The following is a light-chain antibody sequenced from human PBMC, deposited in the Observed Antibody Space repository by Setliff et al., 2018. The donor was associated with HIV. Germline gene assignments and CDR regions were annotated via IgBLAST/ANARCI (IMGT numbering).Light chain of an antibody. J-gene: IGLJ3*02. CDR1: SGHSNNI. V-gene: IGLV4-60*03. Sequence: QPVLPQSSSASASLGSSVKLTCTLSSGHSNNIIAWHQQQPGKAPRYLMKVEGSGSYNKGSGVPDRFSGSSSGADRYLTISNLQSEDEADYYCETRDNNSWVFGGGTKVTVL. CDR3: ETRDNNSWV. CDR2: VEGSGSY.